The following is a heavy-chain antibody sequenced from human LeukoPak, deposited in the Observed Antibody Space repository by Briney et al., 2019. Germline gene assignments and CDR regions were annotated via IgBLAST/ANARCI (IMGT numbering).Heavy chain of an antibody. CDR1: GFPFSSYA. CDR2: ISGSGGSA. CDR3: AKPYSSGWYRSIDDY. D-gene: IGHD6-19*01. Sequence: GSRHLSCAASGFPFSSYAMSWVGRAPGKGLEWVSAISGSGGSAYYADSVKGRFTISRDNSKNTLYLQMNSQRAEDTAVYYCAKPYSSGWYRSIDDYWGQGTLVTVSS. J-gene: IGHJ4*02. V-gene: IGHV3-23*01.